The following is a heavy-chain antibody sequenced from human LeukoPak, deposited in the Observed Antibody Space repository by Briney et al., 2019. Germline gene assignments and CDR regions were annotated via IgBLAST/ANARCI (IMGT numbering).Heavy chain of an antibody. J-gene: IGHJ6*04. D-gene: IGHD7-27*01. CDR3: ATLGSNYGMDV. CDR2: ISSSSYI. V-gene: IGHV3-21*01. Sequence: PGGSLRLSCAASGFTFSSYSMNWVRQAPGKGLEWVSSISSSSYIYYADSVKGRFTISRDNAKNSLYLQMHSLRAEDTAVYYCATLGSNYGMDVWGKGTTVIVSS. CDR1: GFTFSSYS.